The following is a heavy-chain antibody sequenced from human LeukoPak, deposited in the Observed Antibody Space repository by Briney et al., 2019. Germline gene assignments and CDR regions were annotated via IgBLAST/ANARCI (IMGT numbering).Heavy chain of an antibody. V-gene: IGHV3-21*01. D-gene: IGHD1-26*01. CDR3: ARDSGELYFDY. Sequence: GGSLRLSCAASGFTFSSYSMNWVRQAPGKGLEWVSSIGSSSSYIYYADSVKGRFTISRDNAKNSLYLQMNSLRAEDTAVYYCARDSGELYFDYWGQGTLVTVSS. J-gene: IGHJ4*02. CDR1: GFTFSSYS. CDR2: IGSSSSYI.